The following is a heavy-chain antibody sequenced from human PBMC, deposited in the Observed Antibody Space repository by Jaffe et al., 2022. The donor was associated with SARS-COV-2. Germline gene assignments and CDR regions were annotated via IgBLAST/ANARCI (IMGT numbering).Heavy chain of an antibody. CDR3: ARFTYYGSGSYYDYYYYGMDV. V-gene: IGHV1-2*02. CDR2: INPNSGGT. J-gene: IGHJ6*02. Sequence: QVQLVQSGAEVKKPGASVKVSCKASGYTFTGYYMHWVRQAPGQGLEWMGWINPNSGGTNYAQKFQGRVTMTRDTSISTAYMELSRLRSDDTAVYYCARFTYYGSGSYYDYYYYGMDVWGQGTTVTVSS. CDR1: GYTFTGYY. D-gene: IGHD3-10*01.